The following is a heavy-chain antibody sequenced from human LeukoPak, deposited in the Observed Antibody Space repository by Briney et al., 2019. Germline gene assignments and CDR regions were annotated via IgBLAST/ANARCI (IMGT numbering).Heavy chain of an antibody. J-gene: IGHJ4*02. CDR1: GFTFSSYS. CDR2: ISSSSSTI. Sequence: GGSLRLSCAASGFTFSSYSMNWVRQAPGKGLEWVSYISSSSSTIYYADSVKGRFTISRDNSKNTLYLQMNSLRAEDTAVYYCAKDASIFGVVMNYFDYWGQGTLVTVSS. D-gene: IGHD3-3*01. V-gene: IGHV3-48*01. CDR3: AKDASIFGVVMNYFDY.